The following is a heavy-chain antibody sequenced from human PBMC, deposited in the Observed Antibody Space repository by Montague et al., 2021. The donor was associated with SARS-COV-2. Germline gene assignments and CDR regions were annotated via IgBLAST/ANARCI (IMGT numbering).Heavy chain of an antibody. D-gene: IGHD3-22*01. CDR2: INHSGST. Sequence: SETLSLTCAVYGGSVSDYYWSWIRQPPGKGLEWIGEINHSGSTNYNPSXXSRVTTSVDTSKNQFSLKLTSVTAADTAVYYCAGGPRITMVVVVITNIWLDPWGQGTTVTVSS. V-gene: IGHV4-34*01. CDR1: GGSVSDYY. CDR3: AGGPRITMVVVVITNIWLDP. J-gene: IGHJ5*02.